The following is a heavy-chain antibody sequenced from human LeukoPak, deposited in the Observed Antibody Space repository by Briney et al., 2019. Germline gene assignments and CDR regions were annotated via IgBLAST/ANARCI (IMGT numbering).Heavy chain of an antibody. Sequence: GGSLRLSCAASGFTFSSYWMSWVRQAPGKGLGWVSVISDTGATKFYADSVKGRFTISRDNSKNTLYLQMNSLRAEDTAVYYCAKDLLRDLWFGESWGQGTLVTVSS. V-gene: IGHV3-23*01. J-gene: IGHJ5*02. CDR2: ISDTGATK. D-gene: IGHD3-10*01. CDR1: GFTFSSYW. CDR3: AKDLLRDLWFGES.